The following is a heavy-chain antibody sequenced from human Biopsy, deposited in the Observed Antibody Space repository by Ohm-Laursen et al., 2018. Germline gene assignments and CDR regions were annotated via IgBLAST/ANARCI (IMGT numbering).Heavy chain of an antibody. CDR3: VRGVDYYDPYHYYALDV. Sequence: SETLSLTWVVFGGSFSGYYWSWIRQTPGKGLEWIGEINHSGRTNYNPSLKSRVTISVDTSKNQFSLKVRSVTAADTAVYYCVRGVDYYDPYHYYALDVWGQGTTVTVSS. D-gene: IGHD3-22*01. CDR1: GGSFSGYY. V-gene: IGHV4-34*01. CDR2: INHSGRT. J-gene: IGHJ6*02.